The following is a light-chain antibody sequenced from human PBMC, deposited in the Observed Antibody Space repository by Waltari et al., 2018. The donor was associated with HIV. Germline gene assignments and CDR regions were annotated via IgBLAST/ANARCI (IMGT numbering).Light chain of an antibody. CDR3: SSHTRNNKV. Sequence: QSALTQPASVSGSPGQSITISCTGTSSDVSGYNNVSWYQQHPGKAPKLMIYEISNRPSGISNRFSGSKSGNTASLTISGLQAEDEADYYCSSHTRNNKVFGNGTKVTVL. J-gene: IGLJ1*01. CDR2: EIS. CDR1: SSDVSGYNN. V-gene: IGLV2-14*01.